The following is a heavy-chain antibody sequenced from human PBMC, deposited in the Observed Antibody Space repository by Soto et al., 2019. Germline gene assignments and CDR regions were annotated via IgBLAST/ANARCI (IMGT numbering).Heavy chain of an antibody. CDR3: ARDPVLRFLEWLSPPDY. J-gene: IGHJ4*02. D-gene: IGHD3-3*01. CDR2: ISAYNGNT. CDR1: GYTFTSYG. V-gene: IGHV1-18*04. Sequence: ASVKVSCKASGYTFTSYGISWLRQAPGQGLEWMGWISAYNGNTNYAQKLQGRVTMTTDTSTSTAYMELRSLRSDDTAVYYCARDPVLRFLEWLSPPDYWGQGTLVTVSS.